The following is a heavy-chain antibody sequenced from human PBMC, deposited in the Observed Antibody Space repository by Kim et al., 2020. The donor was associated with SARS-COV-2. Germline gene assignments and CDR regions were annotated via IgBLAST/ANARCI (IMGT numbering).Heavy chain of an antibody. D-gene: IGHD3-9*01. V-gene: IGHV3-23*01. Sequence: GGSLRLSCAASGLTFTNYAMSWVRQAPGKGLEWVSAVTGSGRATYYADSVKGRFTISRDNSKNTLYLQMNSLRVEDTAIYYCTILCGLYYDISTDGFDIWGQGTMVTVSS. CDR1: GLTFTNYA. CDR2: VTGSGRAT. CDR3: TILCGLYYDISTDGFDI. J-gene: IGHJ3*02.